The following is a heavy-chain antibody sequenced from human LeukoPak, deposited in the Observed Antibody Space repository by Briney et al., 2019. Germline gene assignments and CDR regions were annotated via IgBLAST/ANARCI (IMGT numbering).Heavy chain of an antibody. V-gene: IGHV1-2*02. J-gene: IGHJ4*02. D-gene: IGHD2-15*01. CDR1: GYTFTGYY. Sequence: ASVKVSRKASGYTFTGYYMHWVRQAPGQGLEWMGWINPNSGGTNYAQKFQGRVTMTRDTSISTAYMELSRLRSDDTAVYYCARDRSYCSGGSCYGAYYFDYWGQGTLVTVSS. CDR3: ARDRSYCSGGSCYGAYYFDY. CDR2: INPNSGGT.